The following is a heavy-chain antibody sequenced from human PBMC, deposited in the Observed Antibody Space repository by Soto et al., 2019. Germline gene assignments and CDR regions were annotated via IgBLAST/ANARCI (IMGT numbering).Heavy chain of an antibody. CDR1: GGTFSSYA. J-gene: IGHJ4*02. V-gene: IGHV1-69*10. CDR2: IIPIFGIA. Sequence: ASVKVSCKASGGTFSSYAISWVRQAPGQGLEWMGGIIPIFGIANYAQKFQGRVTITADKSTSTAYMELSSLRSEDTAVYYCARGTRGFASYYYDSSGYYYFDYWGQGTLVTVSS. D-gene: IGHD3-22*01. CDR3: ARGTRGFASYYYDSSGYYYFDY.